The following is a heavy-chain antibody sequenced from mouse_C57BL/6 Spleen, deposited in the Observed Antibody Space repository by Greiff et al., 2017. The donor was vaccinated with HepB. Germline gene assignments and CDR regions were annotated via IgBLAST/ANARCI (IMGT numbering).Heavy chain of an antibody. CDR3: ARLQRYYFDY. CDR1: GYSITSGYY. CDR2: ISYDGSN. J-gene: IGHJ2*01. Sequence: VQLKESGPGLVKPSQSLSLTCSVTGYSITSGYYWNWIRQFPGNKLEWMGYISYDGSNNYNPSLKNRISITRDTSKNQFFLKLNSVTTEDTATYYCARLQRYYFDYWGQGTTLTVSS. V-gene: IGHV3-6*01.